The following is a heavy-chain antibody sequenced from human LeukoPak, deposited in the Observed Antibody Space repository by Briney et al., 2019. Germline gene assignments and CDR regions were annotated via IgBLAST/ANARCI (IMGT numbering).Heavy chain of an antibody. CDR1: GFTFSSYG. V-gene: IGHV3-33*01. CDR2: IWYDGSNK. CDR3: ARERRLRWEGNAFDI. Sequence: GGSLRLSCAASGFTFSSYGMHWVRQAPGGGLEWVAVIWYDGSNKYYADSVKGRFTISRDNSKNTLYLQMNSLRAEDTAVYYCARERRLRWEGNAFDIWGQGTMVTVSS. J-gene: IGHJ3*02. D-gene: IGHD1-26*01.